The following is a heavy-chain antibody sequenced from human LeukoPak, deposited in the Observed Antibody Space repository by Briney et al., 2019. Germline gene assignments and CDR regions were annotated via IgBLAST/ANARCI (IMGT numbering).Heavy chain of an antibody. CDR1: GFTFSSYW. J-gene: IGHJ6*02. Sequence: GGSLRLSCAASGFTFSSYWMSWVRQAPGKGLEWVANIKQDGSEKYYVGSVKGRFTISRDNAKNSLYLQMNSLRAEDTAVYYCARDGDTMVRGVIPQYGMDVWGQGTTVTVSS. CDR3: ARDGDTMVRGVIPQYGMDV. CDR2: IKQDGSEK. V-gene: IGHV3-7*05. D-gene: IGHD3-10*01.